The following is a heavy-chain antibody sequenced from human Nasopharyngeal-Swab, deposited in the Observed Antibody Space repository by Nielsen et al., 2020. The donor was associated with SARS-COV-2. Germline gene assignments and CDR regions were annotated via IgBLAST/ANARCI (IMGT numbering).Heavy chain of an antibody. D-gene: IGHD2-15*01. J-gene: IGHJ3*01. Sequence: GGSLRLSCAASGFTFDDYAIHWVRQAPGRGLEWVSGISWDSGNIGYADSVKGRFTISRDNAKNSLYLQMNSLRAEDTALYYCAKDNLLRAFDLWGQGTMVTVSS. CDR1: GFTFDDYA. CDR2: ISWDSGNI. CDR3: AKDNLLRAFDL. V-gene: IGHV3-9*01.